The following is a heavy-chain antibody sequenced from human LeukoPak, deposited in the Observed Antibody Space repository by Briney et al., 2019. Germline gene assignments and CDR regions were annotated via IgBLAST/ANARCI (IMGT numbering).Heavy chain of an antibody. CDR3: ASLRITIFGVVIGNFDY. V-gene: IGHV1-69*05. J-gene: IGHJ4*02. D-gene: IGHD3-3*01. CDR2: IIPIFGTA. CDR1: GGTFSSYA. Sequence: GSSVKVSCKASGGTFSSYAISWVRQAPGQGLEWMGGIIPIFGTANYARKFQGRVTITTDESTSTAYMELSSLRSEDTAVYYCASLRITIFGVVIGNFDYWGQGTLVTVSS.